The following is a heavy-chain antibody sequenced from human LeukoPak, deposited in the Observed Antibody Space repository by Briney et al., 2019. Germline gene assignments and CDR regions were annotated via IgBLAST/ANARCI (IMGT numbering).Heavy chain of an antibody. D-gene: IGHD3-22*01. CDR1: GFTFSSYA. V-gene: IGHV3-23*01. CDR2: ISGSGGST. CDR3: AKPDTASSGFIPYYFDY. J-gene: IGHJ4*02. Sequence: PGGSLRLSCAASGFTFSSYAMSWVRQAPGKGLEWVSAISGSGGSTYYADSVKGRFTISRDNSKNTLYLQMNSLRAEDTAVYYCAKPDTASSGFIPYYFDYWGQGTTVTVSS.